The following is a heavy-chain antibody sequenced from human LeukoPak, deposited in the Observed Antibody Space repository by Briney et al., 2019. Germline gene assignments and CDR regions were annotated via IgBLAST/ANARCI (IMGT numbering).Heavy chain of an antibody. CDR1: GFTFSTYS. V-gene: IGHV3-21*01. CDR2: ISSVSTYI. Sequence: GGSLRLSCAASGFTFSTYSMNWVRQAPGKGLEWVSSISSVSTYIYYADSVKGRFTISRDNVKNSLYLQMNSLRADDTAVYYCASDSGYDHVGGPFDYWGREPWSPSPQ. D-gene: IGHD5-12*01. CDR3: ASDSGYDHVGGPFDY. J-gene: IGHJ4*02.